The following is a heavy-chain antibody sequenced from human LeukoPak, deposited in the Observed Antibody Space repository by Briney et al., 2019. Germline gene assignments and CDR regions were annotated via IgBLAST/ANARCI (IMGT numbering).Heavy chain of an antibody. CDR3: ARDAIGSYLFDY. V-gene: IGHV1-46*01. Sequence: ASVKVSCKASGYTFTTFLIHWVRQAPGQGLEWMGVINPYSESSTYSQKFQGRVTLTRDMSTTTSYMELSSLRSEDTAVYYCARDAIGSYLFDYWGQGTLVTVSS. D-gene: IGHD2-21*01. CDR1: GYTFTTFL. CDR2: INPYSESS. J-gene: IGHJ4*02.